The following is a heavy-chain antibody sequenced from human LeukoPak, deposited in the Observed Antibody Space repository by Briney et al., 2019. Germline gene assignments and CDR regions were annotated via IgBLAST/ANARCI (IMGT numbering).Heavy chain of an antibody. CDR1: GGSISSYY. D-gene: IGHD5-18*01. V-gene: IGHV4-59*08. CDR2: IYYSGST. CDR3: ARWNVDTAMVLDY. Sequence: SETLSLTCTVSGGSISSYYWSWIRQPPGKGLEWIGYIYYSGSTNYNPSLKSRVTISVDTSKNQFSLMLSSVTAADTAVYYCARWNVDTAMVLDYWGQGTLVTVSS. J-gene: IGHJ4*02.